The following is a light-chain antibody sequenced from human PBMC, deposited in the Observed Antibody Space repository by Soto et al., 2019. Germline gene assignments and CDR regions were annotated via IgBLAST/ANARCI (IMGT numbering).Light chain of an antibody. CDR3: LQDYDYPPT. J-gene: IGKJ2*01. CDR2: ATF. CDR1: QGIRNE. Sequence: AIQMTQSPSSLSASVGDRVTITCRASQGIRNELGWYQQKPGKAPKLLIAATFNLQSGVPSSFSGSGSRTEFAPSFSSLQPEDAATYFCLQDYDYPPTLGQGTKLEIK. V-gene: IGKV1-6*01.